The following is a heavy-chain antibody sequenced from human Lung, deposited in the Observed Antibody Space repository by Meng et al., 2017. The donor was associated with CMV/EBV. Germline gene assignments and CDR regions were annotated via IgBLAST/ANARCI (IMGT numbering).Heavy chain of an antibody. Sequence: GESLKISCAASGFTFSDYYMSWIRQAPGKGLEWVSYISSSGSTIYYADSVKGRFTISRDNAKNSLYLQMNSLRAEDTAVYYCARDYCSSTSCYVDYGGQGTXVTVSS. V-gene: IGHV3-11*04. CDR1: GFTFSDYY. J-gene: IGHJ4*02. CDR3: ARDYCSSTSCYVDY. CDR2: ISSSGSTI. D-gene: IGHD2-2*01.